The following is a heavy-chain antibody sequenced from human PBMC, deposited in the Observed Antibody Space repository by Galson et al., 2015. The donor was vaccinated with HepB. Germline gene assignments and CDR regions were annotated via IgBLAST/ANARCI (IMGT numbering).Heavy chain of an antibody. D-gene: IGHD3-3*01. CDR2: ITWDSGTK. V-gene: IGHV3-9*01. CDR1: GFTFDDYA. Sequence: SLRLSCAASGFTFDDYAMHWVRQAPGKGLEWVSGITWDSGTKDYADSVKGRFTISRDNPKNSLYLEMNSLRGEDTALYYCVKDGDFPSWGKGTTVTASS. CDR3: VKDGDFPS. J-gene: IGHJ6*04.